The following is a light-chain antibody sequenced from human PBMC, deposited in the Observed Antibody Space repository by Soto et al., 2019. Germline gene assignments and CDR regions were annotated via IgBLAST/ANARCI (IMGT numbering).Light chain of an antibody. Sequence: EIVRTQSPATLSVSPGERATLSCRASQSVSSKLAWYQLKPGQAPRLLIYGASTRATGVPTRFNSSGSGREFTLTIGRLQSEDFAVYYCVQYYCGTKMFGQGTEVEIE. CDR2: GAS. V-gene: IGKV3-15*01. CDR1: QSVSSK. CDR3: VQYYCGTKM. J-gene: IGKJ1*01.